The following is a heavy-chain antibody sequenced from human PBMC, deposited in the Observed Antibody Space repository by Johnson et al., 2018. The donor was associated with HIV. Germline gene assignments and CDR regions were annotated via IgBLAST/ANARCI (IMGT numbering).Heavy chain of an antibody. CDR2: MYRGGST. D-gene: IGHD3-22*01. Sequence: VQLVESGGGLVQPGGSLRLSCAASGFTVSSNYMSWVRQAPGKGLEWVSVMYRGGSTYYPDSVKGRFTISRDTAKHTLYLQMNSLRAEDTAVYYCAREGSYYYDSSGYYYPGADAFDIWGQGTMVTVSS. V-gene: IGHV3-66*01. CDR1: GFTVSSNY. J-gene: IGHJ3*02. CDR3: AREGSYYYDSSGYYYPGADAFDI.